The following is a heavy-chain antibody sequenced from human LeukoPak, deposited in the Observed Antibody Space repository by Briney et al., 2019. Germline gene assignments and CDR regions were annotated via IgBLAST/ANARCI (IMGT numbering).Heavy chain of an antibody. Sequence: GSLRLSCAASGFTVSSNYMSWVRQAPGKGLEWVSVIYSGGSTYYADSVKGRFTISRDNSKNTLYLQMNSLRAEDTAVYYCARDRGSYDFWSGISGYYYGMDVWGQGTTVTVSS. V-gene: IGHV3-53*05. CDR3: ARDRGSYDFWSGISGYYYGMDV. J-gene: IGHJ6*02. D-gene: IGHD3-3*01. CDR1: GFTVSSNY. CDR2: IYSGGST.